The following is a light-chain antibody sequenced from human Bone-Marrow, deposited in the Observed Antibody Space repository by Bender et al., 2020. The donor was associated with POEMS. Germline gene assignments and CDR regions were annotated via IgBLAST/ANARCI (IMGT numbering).Light chain of an antibody. CDR2: DVT. V-gene: IGLV2-14*03. CDR1: SSDVGGYNY. J-gene: IGLJ1*01. CDR3: SSYTRTTSFV. Sequence: QSVLSQPASVSGSPGQSITISCTGTSSDVGGYNYVSWYQQHPGKAPKLMIYDVTSRPSGVSSRFSGSKSGNTASLTISGLQAEDEADYYCSSYTRTTSFVFGTGTKVTVL.